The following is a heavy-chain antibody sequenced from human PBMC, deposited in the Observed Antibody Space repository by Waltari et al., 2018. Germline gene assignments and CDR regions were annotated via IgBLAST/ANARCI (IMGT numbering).Heavy chain of an antibody. Sequence: QLQLQESGPGLVKPPETLPLPCTVSGGPFSSSSYYWGWIRQPPGKGLEWIGSINYSGSTNYNPSHKSRVTISVDTSKNQFTLKLSSVTAADTAVYYCARFGGVLSAYFDYWGQGTLVTVSS. CDR3: ARFGGVLSAYFDY. J-gene: IGHJ4*02. CDR1: GGPFSSSSYY. CDR2: INYSGST. V-gene: IGHV4-39*07. D-gene: IGHD3-16*01.